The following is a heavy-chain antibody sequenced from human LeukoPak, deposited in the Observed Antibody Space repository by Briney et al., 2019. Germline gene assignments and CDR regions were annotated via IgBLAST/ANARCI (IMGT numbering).Heavy chain of an antibody. J-gene: IGHJ4*02. CDR3: ARGTSGLVTTNDY. V-gene: IGHV7-4-1*02. CDR1: GYTFTNYA. Sequence: GATVKVSCKASGYTFTNYAMNWVRQAPGQGLEWMGWINTDTGNPTYAQGFTGRFVIFLDTSVSTAYLQISSLKAEDTAVYYCARGTSGLVTTNDYWGQGTLVTVSS. D-gene: IGHD3/OR15-3a*01. CDR2: INTDTGNP.